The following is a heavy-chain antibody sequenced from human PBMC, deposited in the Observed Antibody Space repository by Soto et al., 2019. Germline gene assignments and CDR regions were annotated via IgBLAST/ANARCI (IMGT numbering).Heavy chain of an antibody. CDR2: IYYSGST. CDR3: ARGGELSSYYYYYMDV. D-gene: IGHD3-16*02. Sequence: QVQLQESGPGLVKPSETLSLTCTVSGGSISSYYWSWIRQPPGRGLEWIGYIYYSGSTNYNPSLKSRVTISVDTSKNQFSLKLSSVTAADTAVYYCARGGELSSYYYYYMDVWGKGTTVTVSS. CDR1: GGSISSYY. V-gene: IGHV4-59*01. J-gene: IGHJ6*03.